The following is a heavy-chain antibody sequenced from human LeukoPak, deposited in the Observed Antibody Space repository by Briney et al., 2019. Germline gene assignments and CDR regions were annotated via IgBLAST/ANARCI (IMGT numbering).Heavy chain of an antibody. V-gene: IGHV4-34*01. Sequence: PSETLSLTCAVYGGSFSGYYWSWIRQPPGKGLEWIGEINHSGSTNYNPSLKSRVTISVGTSKNQFSLKLSSVTAADTAVYYCARRGHVLRYFDYWGQGTLVTVSS. J-gene: IGHJ4*02. D-gene: IGHD3-9*01. CDR3: ARRGHVLRYFDY. CDR2: INHSGST. CDR1: GGSFSGYY.